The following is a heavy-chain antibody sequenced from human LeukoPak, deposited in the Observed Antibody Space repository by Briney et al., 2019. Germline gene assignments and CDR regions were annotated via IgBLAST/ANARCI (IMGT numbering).Heavy chain of an antibody. CDR1: GDSISSHY. V-gene: IGHV4-59*11. CDR3: AKGGSTNFYYGDV. CDR2: IHYSGTT. D-gene: IGHD2/OR15-2a*01. J-gene: IGHJ6*02. Sequence: SETLSLTCTVSGDSISSHYWSWIRQPPGKGLEWIGYIHYSGTTKYNPYLKSRVTLLLDTSKNQFSLKLSSVTAADTAVYYCAKGGSTNFYYGDVWGQGTTVTVSS.